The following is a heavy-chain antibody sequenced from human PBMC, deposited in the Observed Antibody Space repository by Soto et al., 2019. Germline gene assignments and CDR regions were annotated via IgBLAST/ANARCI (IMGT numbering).Heavy chain of an antibody. D-gene: IGHD3-10*01. CDR3: AKDQQLLFGESHYYYYGMDV. V-gene: IGHV3-30*18. CDR1: GFTFSSYG. CDR2: ISYDGSNK. J-gene: IGHJ6*02. Sequence: ESGGGVVQPGRSLRLSCAASGFTFSSYGMHWVRQAPGKGLEWVAVISYDGSNKYYADSVKGRFTISRDNSKNTLYLQMNSLRAEDTAVYYCAKDQQLLFGESHYYYYGMDVWGQGTTVTVSS.